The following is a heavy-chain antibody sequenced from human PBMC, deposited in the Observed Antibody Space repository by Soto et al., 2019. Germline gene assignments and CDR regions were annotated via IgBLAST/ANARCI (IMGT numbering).Heavy chain of an antibody. V-gene: IGHV1-46*03. CDR2: INPSGGST. CDR3: ARDSTHCSGGSCYPQY. Sequence: ASVKVSCKASGYTFTSYYMHWVRQAPGQGLEWMGIINPSGGSTSYAQKFQGRVTMTRDTSTSTVYMELSSLRSEDTAVYYCARDSTHCSGGSCYPQYWGQGTLVTVSS. D-gene: IGHD2-15*01. J-gene: IGHJ4*02. CDR1: GYTFTSYY.